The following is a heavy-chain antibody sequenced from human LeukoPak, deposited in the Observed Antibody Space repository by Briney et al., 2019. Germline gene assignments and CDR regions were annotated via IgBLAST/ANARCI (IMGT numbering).Heavy chain of an antibody. CDR2: IRNVGSPM. Sequence: GGSLRLSCAASGFVFSGYSMNWVRQVPGKVLEWVSHIRNVGSPMYYADSVKGRFTISRDNAKNSLYLQMNSLRDEDTAVYYCARRRYSVYDFDYWGQGTLVTVSS. J-gene: IGHJ4*02. D-gene: IGHD5/OR15-5a*01. CDR1: GFVFSGYS. V-gene: IGHV3-48*02. CDR3: ARRRYSVYDFDY.